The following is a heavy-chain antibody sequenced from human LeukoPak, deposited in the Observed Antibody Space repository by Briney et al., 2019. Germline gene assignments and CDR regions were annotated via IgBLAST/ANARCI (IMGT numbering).Heavy chain of an antibody. V-gene: IGHV4-4*07. D-gene: IGHD6-6*01. Sequence: SETLSLTCTVSGGSISSYWSWILQPAGKGLEWIGRIYASGSTYYNPSLKSRVTMSVDTSKNQFSLRLTTVTAADTAVYYCARDSNLEYSSSRGLGRWGQGTLVTVSS. CDR1: GGSISSY. J-gene: IGHJ4*02. CDR2: IYASGST. CDR3: ARDSNLEYSSSRGLGR.